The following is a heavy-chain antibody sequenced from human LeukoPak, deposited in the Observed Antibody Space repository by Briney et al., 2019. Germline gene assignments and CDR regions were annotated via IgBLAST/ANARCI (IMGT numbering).Heavy chain of an antibody. V-gene: IGHV3-15*01. CDR2: IKSKTDGGTT. CDR1: GFTFSNAW. D-gene: IGHD2-2*01. J-gene: IGHJ5*02. CDR3: TTDVGCSSIGCYVGWFDP. Sequence: GGSLRLSCAASGFTFSNAWMSWVRQAPGKGLEWVGRIKSKTDGGTTDYAAPVKGRFTISRDDSKNTLYLQMNSLKTEDTAVYYCTTDVGCSSIGCYVGWFDPWGQGTLVTVSS.